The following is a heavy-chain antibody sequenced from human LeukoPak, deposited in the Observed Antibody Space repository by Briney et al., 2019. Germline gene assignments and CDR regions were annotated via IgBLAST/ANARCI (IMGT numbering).Heavy chain of an antibody. J-gene: IGHJ6*03. CDR1: GFTFSSYG. V-gene: IGHV3-30*02. CDR3: ARAAGIYYGSGSHYMDV. CDR2: IRHDGSNK. Sequence: PGGSLRLSCAASGFTFSSYGMHWVRQAPGKGLEWVAFIRHDGSNKYYADSVNGRFTISRDNAKNSLYLQMNSLRAEDTAVYYCARAAGIYYGSGSHYMDVWGKGTTVTISS. D-gene: IGHD3-10*01.